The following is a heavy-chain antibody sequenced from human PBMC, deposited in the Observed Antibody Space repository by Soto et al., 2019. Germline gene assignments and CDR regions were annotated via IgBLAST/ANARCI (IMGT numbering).Heavy chain of an antibody. Sequence: GGSLRLSCAASGFTFSSYSMNWVRQAPGKGLEWVSSISSSSSYIYYADSVKGRFTISRDNAKNSLYLQMNSLRAEDTAVYYCARDHCSSTSCLFDYWGQGTLVTVSS. CDR3: ARDHCSSTSCLFDY. V-gene: IGHV3-21*01. D-gene: IGHD2-2*01. CDR2: ISSSSSYI. J-gene: IGHJ4*02. CDR1: GFTFSSYS.